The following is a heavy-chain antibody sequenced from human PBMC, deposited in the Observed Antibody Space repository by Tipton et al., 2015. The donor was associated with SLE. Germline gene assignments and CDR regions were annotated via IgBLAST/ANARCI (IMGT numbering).Heavy chain of an antibody. D-gene: IGHD4-23*01. Sequence: TLSLTCAVYGGSFSGYYWSWIRQPPGKGLEWIGEINHSGSTNYNPSLKSRVTISADTSKNQFSLKVTSVTAADTAVYYCARGGRWGDFDYWGQGTLVTVSS. CDR2: INHSGST. J-gene: IGHJ4*02. CDR1: GGSFSGYY. V-gene: IGHV4-34*01. CDR3: ARGGRWGDFDY.